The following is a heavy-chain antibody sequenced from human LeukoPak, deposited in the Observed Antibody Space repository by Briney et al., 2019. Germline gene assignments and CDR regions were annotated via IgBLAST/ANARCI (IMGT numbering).Heavy chain of an antibody. CDR3: ARVRGYGSESFDY. D-gene: IGHD3-10*01. CDR2: ISISGSII. J-gene: IGHJ4*02. Sequence: GGSLRLSCAASGFTFSSYEMNWVRQAPGKGLEWVSYISISGSIICYADSVKGLFTISRDNAKNALYLQMNSLRAEDTAVYYCARVRGYGSESFDYWGQGTLVTVSS. V-gene: IGHV3-48*03. CDR1: GFTFSSYE.